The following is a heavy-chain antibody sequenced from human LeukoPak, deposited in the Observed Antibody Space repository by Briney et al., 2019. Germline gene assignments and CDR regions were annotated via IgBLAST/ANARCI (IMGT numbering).Heavy chain of an antibody. Sequence: GASVKVSCKASGYTFNSYGISWVRQAPGQGLEWMGWISVYNGNTNFAQKFQGRVTLTTDTFTSTAYMELRRLRSDDTAVYYCARDRYCSTTSCGKLGWFDPWGQGSLVTVSS. J-gene: IGHJ5*02. CDR1: GYTFNSYG. D-gene: IGHD2-2*01. V-gene: IGHV1-18*01. CDR3: ARDRYCSTTSCGKLGWFDP. CDR2: ISVYNGNT.